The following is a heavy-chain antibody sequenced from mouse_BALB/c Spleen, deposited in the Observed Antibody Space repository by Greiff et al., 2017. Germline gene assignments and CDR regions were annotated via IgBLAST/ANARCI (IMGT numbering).Heavy chain of an antibody. CDR2: IRNKANGYTT. V-gene: IGHV7-3*02. J-gene: IGHJ2*01. Sequence: EVQVVESGGGLVQPGGSLRLSCATSGFTFTDYYMSWVRQPPGKALEWLGFIRNKANGYTTEYSASVKGRFTISRDNSQSILYLQMNTLRAEDSATYYCARDTLRLFDYWGQGTTLTVSS. D-gene: IGHD1-2*01. CDR3: ARDTLRLFDY. CDR1: GFTFTDYY.